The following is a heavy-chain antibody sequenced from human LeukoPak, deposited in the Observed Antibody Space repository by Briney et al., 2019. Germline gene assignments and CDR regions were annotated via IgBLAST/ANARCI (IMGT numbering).Heavy chain of an antibody. J-gene: IGHJ4*02. D-gene: IGHD3-9*01. Sequence: ASVKVSCKASGYTFTSYGISWVRQAPGQGLEWMGWISAYNGNTNYAQKPQGRVTMTTDTSTSTAYMELRSLRSDDTAVYYCVLRYFDWLDYWGQGTLVTVSS. CDR1: GYTFTSYG. V-gene: IGHV1-18*01. CDR3: VLRYFDWLDY. CDR2: ISAYNGNT.